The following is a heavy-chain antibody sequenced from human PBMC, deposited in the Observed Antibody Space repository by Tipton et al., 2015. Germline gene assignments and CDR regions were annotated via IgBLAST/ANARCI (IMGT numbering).Heavy chain of an antibody. CDR3: ARVPDSGFDAFDI. V-gene: IGHV4-59*01. CDR2: IYYSGST. CDR1: GGSFSDYY. J-gene: IGHJ3*02. Sequence: TLSLTCTVSGGSFSDYYWSWIRQSPGEGLEWIGYIYYSGSTNYNPSLRSRVAMSMDTSKNQFSLKLSSVIAADTAVYYCARVPDSGFDAFDIWGQGTMVTVSS. D-gene: IGHD5-12*01.